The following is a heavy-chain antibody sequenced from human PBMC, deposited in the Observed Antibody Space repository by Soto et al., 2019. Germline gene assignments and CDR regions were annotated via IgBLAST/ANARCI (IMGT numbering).Heavy chain of an antibody. D-gene: IGHD1-1*01. CDR1: GGSISSNY. Sequence: QVQLQESGPGLVKPSETLSLTCTVSGGSISSNYWSWIRQPPGEGLEWIGYTSYSGATNYNPSLKSRAIISLDTSKIDFSLKLSSVTAADTAVYYCVTDKVPTTFHIWGQGTMVTVSS. CDR3: VTDKVPTTFHI. CDR2: TSYSGAT. V-gene: IGHV4-59*08. J-gene: IGHJ3*02.